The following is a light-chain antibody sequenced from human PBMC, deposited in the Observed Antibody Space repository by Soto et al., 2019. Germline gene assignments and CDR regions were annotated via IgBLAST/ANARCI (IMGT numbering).Light chain of an antibody. Sequence: DVEMTQSPSTLSASLGNRVTITCRASQSVRSWLAWYQQKPGRSPNLLIYDASSLQSGVPSRFSGSGFGTDFTLTISSLQADDFETYYCQQYFIYSFTFGPGTKVDIK. V-gene: IGKV1-5*01. CDR1: QSVRSW. CDR3: QQYFIYSFT. J-gene: IGKJ3*01. CDR2: DAS.